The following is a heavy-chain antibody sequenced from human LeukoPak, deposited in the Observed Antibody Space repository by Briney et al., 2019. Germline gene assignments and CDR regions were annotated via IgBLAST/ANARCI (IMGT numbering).Heavy chain of an antibody. J-gene: IGHJ4*02. D-gene: IGHD6-13*01. V-gene: IGHV4-39*01. CDR3: ATRTIAAVQDRATPITSRIDY. CDR2: IYYSGST. Sequence: PSETLSLTCTVSGGSISSSSYYWGWIRQPPGKGLEWIGSIYYSGSTYYNPSLKSRVTISVDTSKSQFSLKLSSVTAADTAVYYCATRTIAAVQDRATPITSRIDYWGQGTLVTVSS. CDR1: GGSISSSSYY.